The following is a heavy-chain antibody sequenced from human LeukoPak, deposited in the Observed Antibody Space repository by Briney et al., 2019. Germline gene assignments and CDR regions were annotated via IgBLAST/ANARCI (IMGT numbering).Heavy chain of an antibody. CDR1: GFTVSSNY. CDR2: IYSGGST. Sequence: GGSLRLSCAASGFTVSSNYMSWVRQAPGTGLEWVSVIYSGGSTYYADSVKGRFTISRDNSKNTLYLQMNSLRAEDTAVYYCARSFDGQPDYWGQGTLVTVSS. J-gene: IGHJ4*02. CDR3: ARSFDGQPDY. V-gene: IGHV3-53*01. D-gene: IGHD2/OR15-2a*01.